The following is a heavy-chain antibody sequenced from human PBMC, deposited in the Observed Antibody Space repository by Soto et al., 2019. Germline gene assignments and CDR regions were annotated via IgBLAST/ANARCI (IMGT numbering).Heavy chain of an antibody. CDR1: GVSFYNNA. Sequence: QPCCSPGLSSAACGVSFYNNAVHWARQNPEKGLEWVSGINWKSDIGYADSVKGRFTISRDNAENSLYLQMNSLRAEDTALYYCTISQDRGGRTTFIYWGQGTQVTVSA. J-gene: IGHJ4*02. CDR3: TISQDRGGRTTFIY. CDR2: INWKSDI. D-gene: IGHD3-16*01. V-gene: IGHV3-9*01.